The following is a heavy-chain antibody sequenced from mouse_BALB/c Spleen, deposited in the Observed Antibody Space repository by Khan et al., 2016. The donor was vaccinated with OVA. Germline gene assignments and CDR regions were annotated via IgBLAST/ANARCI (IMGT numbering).Heavy chain of an antibody. D-gene: IGHD1-1*01. V-gene: IGHV3-2*02. CDR2: ISYSGNT. J-gene: IGHJ2*01. Sequence: EVQLQESGPGLVKPSQSLSLTCTVTGYSITSDYAWNWLRQFPGNKLEWMGYISYSGNTKYNPSLKSRISITRDTSKNQFFLQLNSVTIEDTATYYCARVYGGDFDYWGQGTTLTVSS. CDR1: GYSITSDYA. CDR3: ARVYGGDFDY.